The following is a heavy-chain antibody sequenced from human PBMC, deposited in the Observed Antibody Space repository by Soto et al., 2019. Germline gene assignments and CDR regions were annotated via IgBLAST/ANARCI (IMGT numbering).Heavy chain of an antibody. J-gene: IGHJ5*02. D-gene: IGHD5-12*01. V-gene: IGHV1-18*04. CDR3: ATSYDSGFDP. CDR1: PYTFTSYG. Sequence: SVKVSFKASPYTFTSYGIRWVRQAPGQGLECMGWISAYNGNTDYAQNFQGRVTMTTDTSTSTAYMELRSLRSDDTAVYYCATSYDSGFDPWGQGTLVTVSS. CDR2: ISAYNGNT.